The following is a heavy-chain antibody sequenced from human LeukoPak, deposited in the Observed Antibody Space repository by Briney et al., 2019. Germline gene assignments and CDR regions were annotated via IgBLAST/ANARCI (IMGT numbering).Heavy chain of an antibody. Sequence: ASVKVSCKASGYTFTSYGISCVRQAPGQGLEWMGWISAYNGNTNYAQKLQGRVTMTTDTSTSTAYMELRSLRSDDTAVYYCARAPGIAVAGTSWFDPWGQGTLVTVSS. V-gene: IGHV1-18*01. CDR2: ISAYNGNT. CDR3: ARAPGIAVAGTSWFDP. D-gene: IGHD6-19*01. CDR1: GYTFTSYG. J-gene: IGHJ5*02.